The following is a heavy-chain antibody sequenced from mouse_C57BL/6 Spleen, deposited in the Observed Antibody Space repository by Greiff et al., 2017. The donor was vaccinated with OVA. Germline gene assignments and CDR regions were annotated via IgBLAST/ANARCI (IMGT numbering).Heavy chain of an antibody. D-gene: IGHD1-1*01. V-gene: IGHV1-74*01. CDR1: GYTFTSYW. CDR3: AMVITTVVAFDY. Sequence: QVQLQQPGAELVKPGASVKVSCKASGYTFTSYWMHWVKQRPGQGLEWIGRIHPSDSDTNYNQKFKGKATLTVDKSSSTAYMQLSSLTSEDSADYYCAMVITTVVAFDYWGQGTTLTVSS. CDR2: IHPSDSDT. J-gene: IGHJ2*01.